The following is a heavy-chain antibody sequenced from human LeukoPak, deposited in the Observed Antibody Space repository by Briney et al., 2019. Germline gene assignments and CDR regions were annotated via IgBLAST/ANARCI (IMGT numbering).Heavy chain of an antibody. CDR3: AKCIIAVAGIDY. D-gene: IGHD6-19*01. CDR2: ISYDGGNK. CDR1: GFTFSSYG. Sequence: PGGSLRLSCAASGFTFSSYGMHWVRQAPGKGLEWVAVISYDGGNKYYADSVKGRFTISRDNSKNTLYLQMNSLRAEDTAVYYCAKCIIAVAGIDYWGQGTLVTVSS. V-gene: IGHV3-30*18. J-gene: IGHJ4*02.